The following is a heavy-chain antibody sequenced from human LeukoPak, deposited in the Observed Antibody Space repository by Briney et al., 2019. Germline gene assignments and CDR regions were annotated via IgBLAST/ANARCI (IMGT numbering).Heavy chain of an antibody. D-gene: IGHD2-21*02. CDR1: GSSFSNYW. CDR3: AIPPGYCGNDCSFDH. Sequence: GESLQISCEGSGSSFSNYWIGWVRQMPGKGLEWMGIIYPGDYETRYSPSFQGLVTISVDKSISTAYLQWSSLKASDTAMYYCAIPPGYCGNDCSFDHWGQGTLVTVSS. J-gene: IGHJ4*02. CDR2: IYPGDYET. V-gene: IGHV5-51*01.